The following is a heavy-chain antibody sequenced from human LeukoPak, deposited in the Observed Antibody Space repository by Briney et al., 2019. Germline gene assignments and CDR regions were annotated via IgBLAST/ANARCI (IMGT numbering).Heavy chain of an antibody. CDR3: ARDFVGGLTGMDV. J-gene: IGHJ6*02. CDR2: ISAYNGNT. CDR1: GYTFTSYG. D-gene: IGHD3-10*01. Sequence: GASVKVSCKASGYTFTSYGISWVRQAPGQGLEWMGWISAYNGNTNYAQKLQGRVTMTTDTSASTAYMELSSLRSEDTAVYYCARDFVGGLTGMDVWGQGTTVTVSS. V-gene: IGHV1-18*01.